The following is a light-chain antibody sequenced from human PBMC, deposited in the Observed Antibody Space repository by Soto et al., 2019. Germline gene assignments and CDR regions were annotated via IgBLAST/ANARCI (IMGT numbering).Light chain of an antibody. J-gene: IGKJ4*01. CDR1: QSVGSY. CDR2: DAS. V-gene: IGKV3-11*01. CDR3: QQRSNLLT. Sequence: EIVLTQSPATLSLSPGERATLSCRASQSVGSYLAWYQQKPGQAPRLLIYDASNRATGIPARFSGSGSGTDFTLTISSLEPEDFAVYFCQQRSNLLTFGGGPKVEIK.